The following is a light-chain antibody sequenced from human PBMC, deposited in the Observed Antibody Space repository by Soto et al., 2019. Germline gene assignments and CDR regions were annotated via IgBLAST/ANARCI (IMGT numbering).Light chain of an antibody. CDR1: NRDVGGYNY. J-gene: IGLJ1*01. CDR2: EVS. CDR3: SSYAGSNNYV. V-gene: IGLV2-8*01. Sequence: QSVLTQPPSASGSPGQSVTISFTGNNRDVGGYNYVSWYQQHPGKAPKLMIYEVSKRPSGVPDRFSGSKSGNTASLTVSGLQAEDEAYYYCSSYAGSNNYVFGTGTKVTVL.